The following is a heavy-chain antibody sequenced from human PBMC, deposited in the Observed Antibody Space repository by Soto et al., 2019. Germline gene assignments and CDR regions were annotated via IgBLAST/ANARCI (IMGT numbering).Heavy chain of an antibody. Sequence: QVQLVQSGAEVKKPGSSVKVSCKASGGTFSSYAISWVRQAPGQGLEWMGGIIPIFGTANYAQKFQGRVTIAAEETTSTAYMELSSLRSEDTSLDYCARTWCYCCSYYYYDGMDVWGQGTTVTVSS. V-gene: IGHV1-69*01. D-gene: IGHD2-21*01. J-gene: IGHJ6*02. CDR1: GGTFSSYA. CDR3: ARTWCYCCSYYYYDGMDV. CDR2: IIPIFGTA.